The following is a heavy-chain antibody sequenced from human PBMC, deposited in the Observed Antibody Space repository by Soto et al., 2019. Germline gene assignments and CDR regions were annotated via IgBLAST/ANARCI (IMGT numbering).Heavy chain of an antibody. CDR1: GFTFSSYA. Sequence: GGSLRLSCAASGFTFSSYAMHWVRQAPGKGLEWVAVISYDGSNKYYADSVKGRFTISRDNSKNTLYLQMNSLRAEDTAVYYCARDPLWGTAMVLCYFHLWGRATLVTAPQ. V-gene: IGHV3-30-3*01. J-gene: IGHJ2*01. CDR2: ISYDGSNK. CDR3: ARDPLWGTAMVLCYFHL. D-gene: IGHD5-18*01.